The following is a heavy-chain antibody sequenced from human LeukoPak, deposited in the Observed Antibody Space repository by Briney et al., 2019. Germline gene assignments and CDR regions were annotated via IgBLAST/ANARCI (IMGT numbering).Heavy chain of an antibody. Sequence: PGGSLRLSCAASGFTYSDHYMDWVRQAPGKGLEWVGRTRNKANSYTTEYAASVKGRFTISRDDSKNPLYLQMNSLKTEDTAVYYCARDGPLGEFDYWGQGTLVTVSS. V-gene: IGHV3-72*01. CDR1: GFTYSDHY. D-gene: IGHD2-21*01. CDR2: TRNKANSYTT. J-gene: IGHJ4*02. CDR3: ARDGPLGEFDY.